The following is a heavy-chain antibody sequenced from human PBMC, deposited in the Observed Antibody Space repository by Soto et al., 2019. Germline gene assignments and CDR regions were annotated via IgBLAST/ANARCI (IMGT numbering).Heavy chain of an antibody. CDR2: IYWDDDK. CDR1: GFSLSTTGVG. Sequence: SRPTLVNPTQTLTLTCTFSGFSLSTTGVGVGWIRQPPGKALEWLALIYWDDDKRYNPSLNSRLTITKDTSKNQVVLAMTNMDPVDTATYYCVQSRCGGDCLQSYSSHSYYGLDVWGQGTTVTVSS. D-gene: IGHD2-21*02. V-gene: IGHV2-5*02. J-gene: IGHJ6*02. CDR3: VQSRCGGDCLQSYSSHSYYGLDV.